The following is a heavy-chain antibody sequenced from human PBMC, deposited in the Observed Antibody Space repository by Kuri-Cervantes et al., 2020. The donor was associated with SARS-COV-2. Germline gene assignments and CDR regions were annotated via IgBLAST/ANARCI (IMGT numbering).Heavy chain of an antibody. CDR1: GFTFSSYW. CDR2: ISSSGSTI. D-gene: IGHD6-6*01. Sequence: GGSLRLSCAASGFTFSSYWMNWVRQAPGKGLEWVSYISSSGSTIYYADSVKGQFSISRDNAKNSLYLQMNSLRAEDTAVYYCATLPARSRYYYYYMDVWGKGTPVTVSS. CDR3: ATLPARSRYYYYYMDV. V-gene: IGHV3-48*04. J-gene: IGHJ6*03.